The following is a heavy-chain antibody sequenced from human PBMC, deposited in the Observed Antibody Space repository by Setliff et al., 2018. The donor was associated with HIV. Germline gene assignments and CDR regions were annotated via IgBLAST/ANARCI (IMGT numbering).Heavy chain of an antibody. CDR2: VYYTGST. Sequence: LSLTCTVSSDSIRFYYWTWIRQPPGKGLEWIGNVYYTGSTNYNPSLKSRITISIDTSKSQFSLKLTSVAAADTAVYYCARRGGYTYYYDSSGYHRGPNDAFDIWGQGTMVTVSS. CDR3: ARRGGYTYYYDSSGYHRGPNDAFDI. D-gene: IGHD3-22*01. V-gene: IGHV4-59*01. J-gene: IGHJ3*02. CDR1: SDSIRFYY.